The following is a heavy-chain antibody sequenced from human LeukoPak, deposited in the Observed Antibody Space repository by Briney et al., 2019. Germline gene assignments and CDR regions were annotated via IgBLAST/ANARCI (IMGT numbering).Heavy chain of an antibody. D-gene: IGHD3-22*01. V-gene: IGHV4-34*01. CDR3: ARVTLYIQRYSSGYRYFDY. Sequence: PSETLSLTCAVYGGSFSGYYWSWIRQPPGKGLEWIGEINHSGSTNYNPSLKSRVTISVDTSKNQFSLKLSSVTAADTAVYYCARVTLYIQRYSSGYRYFDYWGQGTLVTVSS. J-gene: IGHJ4*02. CDR1: GGSFSGYY. CDR2: INHSGST.